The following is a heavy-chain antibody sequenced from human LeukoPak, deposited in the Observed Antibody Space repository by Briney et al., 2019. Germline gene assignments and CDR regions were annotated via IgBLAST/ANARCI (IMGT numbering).Heavy chain of an antibody. J-gene: IGHJ4*02. CDR1: GITFSNYW. V-gene: IGHV3-74*01. CDR3: ARVSSGEQWLAFDY. D-gene: IGHD6-19*01. Sequence: GGSLRLSCAASGITFSNYWMHWVRQVPGKGLVWVSRIKDDGSMTDYADSVTGRFTISRDNDKNTLYLRMDSLRAEDTAVYYCARVSSGEQWLAFDYWGQGTLVTVFS. CDR2: IKDDGSMT.